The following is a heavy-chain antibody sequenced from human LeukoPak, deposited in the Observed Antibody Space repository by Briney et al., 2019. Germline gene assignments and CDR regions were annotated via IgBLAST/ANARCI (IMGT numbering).Heavy chain of an antibody. V-gene: IGHV4-34*09. J-gene: IGHJ4*02. Sequence: RTSETLSLTCAVYGGSFSGYYWSWIRQPPGKGLEWIGYIYYSGSTYYNPSLKSRVTISVDTSKNQFSLKLSSVTAADTAVYYCAREPEGITIFGPPSWGQGTLVTVSS. D-gene: IGHD3-3*01. CDR3: AREPEGITIFGPPS. CDR2: IYYSGST. CDR1: GGSFSGYY.